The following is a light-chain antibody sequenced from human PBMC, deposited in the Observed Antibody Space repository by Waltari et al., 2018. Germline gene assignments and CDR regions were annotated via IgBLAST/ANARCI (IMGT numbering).Light chain of an antibody. CDR3: SSYTTSNTLV. CDR1: SSDVGGFNY. Sequence: QSALTQPASVSGSPGQSITISCTGTSSDVGGFNYVSWYQQHPAKPPKFMIYEVSNRPSGVSNRFSASKAGNPASLTISGLQAEDEADYYCSSYTTSNTLVFGGGTKLTVL. J-gene: IGLJ3*02. V-gene: IGLV2-14*01. CDR2: EVS.